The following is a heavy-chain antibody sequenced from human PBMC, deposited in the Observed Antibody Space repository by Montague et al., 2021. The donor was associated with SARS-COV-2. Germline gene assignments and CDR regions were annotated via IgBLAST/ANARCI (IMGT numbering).Heavy chain of an antibody. CDR3: ARERWAVVVSFDY. CDR2: TYYRSRWSN. V-gene: IGHV6-1*01. CDR1: GDSVSSNSAT. Sequence: CAISGDSVSSNSATWYWIRQSPSRGLEWLGRTYYRSRWSNDYAVSVRSRIIINPDTSKNQFSLQLSSVTPEDTAVYFCARERWAVVVSFDYWGRGTLVTVSS. D-gene: IGHD2-15*01. J-gene: IGHJ4*02.